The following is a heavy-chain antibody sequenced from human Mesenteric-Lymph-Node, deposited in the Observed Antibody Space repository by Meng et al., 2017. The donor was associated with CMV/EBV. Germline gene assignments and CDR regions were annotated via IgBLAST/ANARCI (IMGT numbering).Heavy chain of an antibody. CDR2: ISYDGTRQ. Sequence: GESLKISCVASGFTFTDYAMHWVRQTPGKGLEWVAAISYDGTRQYYPDSVKGRFTISRDNSKNTLFLQMNSLRTEDTAVYYCARGTRHYDFWSGYYTFDIWGQGTVVTVSS. V-gene: IGHV3-30*04. D-gene: IGHD3-3*01. CDR3: ARGTRHYDFWSGYYTFDI. CDR1: GFTFTDYA. J-gene: IGHJ3*02.